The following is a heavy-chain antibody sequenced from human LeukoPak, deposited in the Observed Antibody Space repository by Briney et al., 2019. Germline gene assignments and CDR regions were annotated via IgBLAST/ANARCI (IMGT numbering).Heavy chain of an antibody. CDR1: GGSISSYY. J-gene: IGHJ2*01. V-gene: IGHV4-59*01. CDR2: IYYSGST. Sequence: SETLSLTCTVSGGSISSYYWSWIRQPPGKGLEWIGYIYYSGSTNYNPSLKSRVTISVDTSKNQFSLKLSSVTAADTAVYYCARDCPFWSGYHNWYFDLWGRGTLVTVSS. D-gene: IGHD3-3*01. CDR3: ARDCPFWSGYHNWYFDL.